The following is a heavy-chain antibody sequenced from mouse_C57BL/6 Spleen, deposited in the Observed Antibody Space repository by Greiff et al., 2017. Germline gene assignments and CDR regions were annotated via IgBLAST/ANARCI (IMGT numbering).Heavy chain of an antibody. Sequence: EVQLLQSGPELVKPGASVKISCKASGYSFTGYYMNWVKQSPEKSLEWIGEINPSSGGTTYNQKFKAKDTLTVDKSSSTGYMKLKSIATEDSAVYCSAREGYYRYFDYWGQGTTLTGSS. CDR2: INPSSGGT. D-gene: IGHD2-14*01. CDR1: GYSFTGYY. J-gene: IGHJ2*01. V-gene: IGHV1-42*01. CDR3: AREGYYRYFDY.